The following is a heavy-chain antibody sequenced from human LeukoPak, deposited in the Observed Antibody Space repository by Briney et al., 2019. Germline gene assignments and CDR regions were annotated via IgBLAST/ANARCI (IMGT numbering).Heavy chain of an antibody. D-gene: IGHD6-13*01. CDR3: AREGSSSAFDY. V-gene: IGHV4-39*07. J-gene: IGHJ4*02. Sequence: SETLSLTCTVSGGSISSNGYYWGWIRQPPGKGLEWIGSINYSGSSYYNSSLKSRVTISVDTSKNQFSLKLSSVTAADTAVYYCAREGSSSAFDYWGQGTLVTVSS. CDR1: GGSISSNGYY. CDR2: INYSGSS.